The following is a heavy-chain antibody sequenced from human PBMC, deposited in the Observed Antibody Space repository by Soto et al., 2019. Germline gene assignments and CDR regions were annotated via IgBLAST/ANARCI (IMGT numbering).Heavy chain of an antibody. J-gene: IGHJ4*02. Sequence: GGSLRLSCAASGFTFSSYGMHWVRQAPGKGLEWVAVIWYDGSNKYYADSVKGRFTISRDNSKNTLYLQMNSLRAEDTAVYYCARPESYYYDSSGYSGIDYWGQGTLVTVSS. CDR1: GFTFSSYG. V-gene: IGHV3-33*01. D-gene: IGHD3-22*01. CDR3: ARPESYYYDSSGYSGIDY. CDR2: IWYDGSNK.